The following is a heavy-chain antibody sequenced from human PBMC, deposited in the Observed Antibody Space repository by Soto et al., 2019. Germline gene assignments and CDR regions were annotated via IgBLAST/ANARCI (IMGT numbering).Heavy chain of an antibody. CDR1: GFTFSSYA. CDR3: AREGLVGYSYGFYFDY. D-gene: IGHD5-18*01. V-gene: IGHV3-30-3*01. Sequence: QVQLVESGGGVVQPGRSLRLSCAASGFTFSSYAMHWVRQAPGKGLEWVAVISYDGSNKYYADSVKGRFTISRDNSKNTLYLQMNSLRAEDTAVYYCAREGLVGYSYGFYFDYWGQGTLVTVSS. CDR2: ISYDGSNK. J-gene: IGHJ4*02.